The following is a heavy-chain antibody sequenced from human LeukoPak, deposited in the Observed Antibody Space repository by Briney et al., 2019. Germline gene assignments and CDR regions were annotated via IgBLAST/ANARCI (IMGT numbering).Heavy chain of an antibody. CDR3: VKDNPLDY. CDR2: IRCDGNNK. Sequence: GSLRLSCAASGFTFSSYGMHWVRQAPGKGLEWVAFIRCDGNNKLYADSMKGRFTISRDNSKNTLYLHINSLRAEDTAVYYCVKDNPLDYWGQGTLVIVSS. D-gene: IGHD1-14*01. V-gene: IGHV3-30*02. CDR1: GFTFSSYG. J-gene: IGHJ4*02.